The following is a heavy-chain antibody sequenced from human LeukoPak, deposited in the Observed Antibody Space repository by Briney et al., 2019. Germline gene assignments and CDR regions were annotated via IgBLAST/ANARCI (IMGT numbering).Heavy chain of an antibody. CDR1: GYTFTSYG. CDR2: ISAYNGNT. CDR3: ARALDTYYYDSSGYYEDY. Sequence: ASVKVSCKASGYTFTSYGISWVRQAPGQGLEWMGWISAYNGNTNYAQKLQGRVTMTTDTSTSTAYMELRSLRSDDTAVYCCARALDTYYYDSSGYYEDYWGQGTLVTVSS. D-gene: IGHD3-22*01. V-gene: IGHV1-18*01. J-gene: IGHJ4*02.